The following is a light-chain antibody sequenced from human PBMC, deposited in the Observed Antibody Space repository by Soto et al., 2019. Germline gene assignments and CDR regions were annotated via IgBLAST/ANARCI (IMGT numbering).Light chain of an antibody. CDR3: SSYTTSSTL. J-gene: IGLJ2*01. Sequence: QSALTQPASVSGSPGQSITISCTGTSIGIGGNNYVSWYQQHPGKAPKLMIYDVTNRPSGVSNRFSGSKSGNTASLTISGLQAEDEADYYCSSYTTSSTLFGGGTKLTVL. CDR1: SIGIGGNNY. V-gene: IGLV2-14*03. CDR2: DVT.